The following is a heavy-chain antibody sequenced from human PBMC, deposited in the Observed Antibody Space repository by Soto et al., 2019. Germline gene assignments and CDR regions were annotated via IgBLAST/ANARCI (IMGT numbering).Heavy chain of an antibody. CDR1: GDSFNDYY. CDR3: ARESGGATATLDYYYFYMDV. Sequence: QVQLVQSGAEVRKPGASVTVSCRSSGDSFNDYYIHWVRQAPGQGFEWMGWFNPNGGVTKYAQKFQGWVSMTRDTSIRTVYMQLSRLRSDDTAVYYCARESGGATATLDYYYFYMDVWGTGTTVTVSS. CDR2: FNPNGGVT. D-gene: IGHD5-12*01. J-gene: IGHJ6*03. V-gene: IGHV1-2*04.